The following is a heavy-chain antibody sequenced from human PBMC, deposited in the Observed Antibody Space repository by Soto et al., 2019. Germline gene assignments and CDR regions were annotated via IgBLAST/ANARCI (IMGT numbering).Heavy chain of an antibody. D-gene: IGHD4-17*01. Sequence: GGSMRVSSPASSFTFRSYGRHCVLATPGKGLDLVSVISYDGINKYYADSVKGRFTISRDNSKNTLYLQMNSLRAEDTAVEYCAKTYGDYEGLVHPWGQGTLVPFS. J-gene: IGHJ5*02. V-gene: IGHV3-30*18. CDR3: AKTYGDYEGLVHP. CDR2: ISYDGINK. CDR1: SFTFRSYG.